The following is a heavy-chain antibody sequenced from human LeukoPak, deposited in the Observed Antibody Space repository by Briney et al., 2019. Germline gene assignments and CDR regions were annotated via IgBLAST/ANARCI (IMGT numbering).Heavy chain of an antibody. CDR1: GGSISSSSYY. Sequence: SETLSLTCTVSGGSISSSSYYWGWIRQPPGKGLEWIGSIYYSGSTYYNPSLKSRVTISVDTSKNQFSLKLSSVTAADTAVYYCARLLLRFGEFNSDYWGQGTLVTVSS. J-gene: IGHJ4*02. D-gene: IGHD3-10*01. V-gene: IGHV4-39*01. CDR3: ARLLLRFGEFNSDY. CDR2: IYYSGST.